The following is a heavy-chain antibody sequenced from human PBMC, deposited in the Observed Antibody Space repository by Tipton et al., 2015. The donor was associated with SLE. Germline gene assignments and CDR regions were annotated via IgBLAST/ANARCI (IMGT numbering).Heavy chain of an antibody. CDR1: GGSFSGYY. V-gene: IGHV4-34*01. D-gene: IGHD4-23*01. Sequence: TLSLTCAVYGGSFSGYYWIWIRQPPGKGLEWIGEINHSGSTNYNPSLKSRVTISVDTSKNQFSLKLSSVTAADTAVYYCARGDMTTVGPFFDYWGQGTLVTVSS. CDR3: ARGDMTTVGPFFDY. J-gene: IGHJ4*02. CDR2: INHSGST.